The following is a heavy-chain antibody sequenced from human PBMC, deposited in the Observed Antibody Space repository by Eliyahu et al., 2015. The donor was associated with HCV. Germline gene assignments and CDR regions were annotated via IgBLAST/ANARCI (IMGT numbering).Heavy chain of an antibody. V-gene: IGHV1-69*01. CDR3: AREVGIAVAGYFDY. Sequence: QVQLVQSGAEVKKPGSSVKVSCKASGGTFSSYAIIPIFGTANYAQKFQGRVTITADESTSTAYMELSSLRSEDTAVYYCAREVGIAVAGYFDYWGQGTLVTVSS. CDR2: PIFGTA. CDR1: GGTFSSYA. J-gene: IGHJ4*02. D-gene: IGHD6-19*01.